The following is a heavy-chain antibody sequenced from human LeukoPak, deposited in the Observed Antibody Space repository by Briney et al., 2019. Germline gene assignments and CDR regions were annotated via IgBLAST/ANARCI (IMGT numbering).Heavy chain of an antibody. D-gene: IGHD6-13*01. J-gene: IGHJ3*02. CDR1: GYTFTGYY. V-gene: IGHV1-2*02. Sequence: ASVKVSCKASGYTFTGYYMHWVRQAPGQGLEWMGWINPNSGGTNYAQKFQGRVTMTGDTSISTAYMELSRLRSDDTAVYYCAREIAAADQSDAFDAFDIWGQGTMVTVSS. CDR2: INPNSGGT. CDR3: AREIAAADQSDAFDAFDI.